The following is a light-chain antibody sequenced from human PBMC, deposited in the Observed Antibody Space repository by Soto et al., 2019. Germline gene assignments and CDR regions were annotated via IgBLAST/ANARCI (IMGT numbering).Light chain of an antibody. CDR2: EVT. CDR3: SSYTSTNHVV. J-gene: IGLJ2*01. Sequence: QSALTQPASVSGSPGQSITISCTGTSSDVGGYNYVSWYQQHPGKAPKLVIYEVTKRPSGVSNRFSGSKSGNTASLTISGLQAEDETDYYCSSYTSTNHVVFGGGTKVNVL. V-gene: IGLV2-14*01. CDR1: SSDVGGYNY.